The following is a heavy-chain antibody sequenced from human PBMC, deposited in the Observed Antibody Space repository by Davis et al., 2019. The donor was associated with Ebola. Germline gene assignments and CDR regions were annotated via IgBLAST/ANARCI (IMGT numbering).Heavy chain of an antibody. CDR3: AKHEGPIGDSSGYYQPWDL. D-gene: IGHD3-22*01. CDR1: GFTFSSYA. Sequence: GESLKISCAASGFTFSSYAMSWVRQAPGKGLEWVSAISGSGGSTYYADSVKGRFTISRDNSKDTLNLQMNSLRAEDTAVYYCAKHEGPIGDSSGYYQPWDLWGRGTEVTVSS. J-gene: IGHJ2*01. V-gene: IGHV3-23*01. CDR2: ISGSGGST.